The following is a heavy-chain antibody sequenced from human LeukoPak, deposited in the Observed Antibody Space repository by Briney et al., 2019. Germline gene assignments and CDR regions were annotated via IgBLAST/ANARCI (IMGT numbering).Heavy chain of an antibody. V-gene: IGHV3-48*03. CDR2: ISSSGSTI. J-gene: IGHJ4*02. CDR1: GFTFSSYE. Sequence: HPGGSLRLSCAASGFTFSSYEMNWVRQAPGKGLEWVSYISSSGSTIYYADSVKGRFTISRGNAKNSLYLQMNSLRAEDTAVYYCARDHSYYYGSGSYFGSPSFDYWGQGTLVTVSS. CDR3: ARDHSYYYGSGSYFGSPSFDY. D-gene: IGHD3-10*01.